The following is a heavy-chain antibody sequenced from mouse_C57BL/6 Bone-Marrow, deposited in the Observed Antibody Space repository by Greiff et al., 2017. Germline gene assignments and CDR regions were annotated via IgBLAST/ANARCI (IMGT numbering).Heavy chain of an antibody. CDR1: GFTFSDYY. D-gene: IGHD3-2*02. CDR3: ASPRQLRLPSFAY. Sequence: EVQRVESGGGLVQPGGSLKLSCAASGFTFSDYYMYWVRQTPEKRLEWVAYISNGGGSTYYPDTVKGRFTISRDNAKNTLYLQMSRLKSEDTAMYYCASPRQLRLPSFAYWGQGTLVTVSA. CDR2: ISNGGGST. V-gene: IGHV5-12*01. J-gene: IGHJ3*01.